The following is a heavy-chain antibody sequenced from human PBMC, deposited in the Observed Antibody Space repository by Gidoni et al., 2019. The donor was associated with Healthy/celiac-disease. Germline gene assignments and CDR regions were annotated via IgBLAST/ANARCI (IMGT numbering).Heavy chain of an antibody. D-gene: IGHD6-6*01. CDR2: INPNSGGT. CDR3: ARWEYSSSSGGY. CDR1: GYTFTGYD. Sequence: QVQLVQSGAEVKKPGASVKFSCKAAGYTFTGYDMHWVRQAPGQGLEWMGWINPNSGGTKYAQKFQGRVTMTRDTSISTAYMELSRLRSDDTAVYYCARWEYSSSSGGYWGQGTLVTVSS. J-gene: IGHJ4*02. V-gene: IGHV1-2*02.